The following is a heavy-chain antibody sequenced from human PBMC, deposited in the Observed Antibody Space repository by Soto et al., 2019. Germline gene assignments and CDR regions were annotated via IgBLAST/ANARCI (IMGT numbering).Heavy chain of an antibody. CDR1: GGSISSYY. D-gene: IGHD3-22*01. CDR2: IYYSGST. J-gene: IGHJ4*02. V-gene: IGHV4-59*08. CDR3: ARLEGSSGYYYFDY. Sequence: SETLSLTCTVSGGSISSYYWSWIRQPPGKGLEWIGDIYYSGSTNYNPSLKSRVTISVDTSKNQFSLQLSSVTAADTAVYYCARLEGSSGYYYFDYWGQGTLVTVSS.